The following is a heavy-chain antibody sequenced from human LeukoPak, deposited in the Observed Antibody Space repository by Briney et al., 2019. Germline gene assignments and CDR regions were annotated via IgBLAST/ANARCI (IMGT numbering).Heavy chain of an antibody. J-gene: IGHJ6*02. Sequence: GGSLRLSCAASGFTFSSYGMHWVRQAPGKGLEWVAVIWYDGSNKYYADSVKGRFTISRDNSKNTLYLQMNSLRAEDTAVYYCARVSPDYLGYYGMDVGGQGTTVTVSS. CDR1: GFTFSSYG. D-gene: IGHD3-16*01. V-gene: IGHV3-33*01. CDR2: IWYDGSNK. CDR3: ARVSPDYLGYYGMDV.